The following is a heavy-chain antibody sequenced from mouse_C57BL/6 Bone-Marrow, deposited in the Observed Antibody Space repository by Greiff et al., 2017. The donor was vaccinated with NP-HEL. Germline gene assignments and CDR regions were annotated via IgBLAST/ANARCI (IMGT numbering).Heavy chain of an antibody. D-gene: IGHD2-5*01. J-gene: IGHJ4*01. CDR3: ASAYYSNYRGVFMDY. V-gene: IGHV5-12*01. Sequence: EVHLVESGGGLVQPGGSLKLSCAASGFTFSDYYMYWVRQTPEKRLEWVAYISNGGGSTYYPDTVKGRFTISRDNAKNTLYLQMSRLKSEDTAMYYCASAYYSNYRGVFMDYWGQGTSVTVSS. CDR2: ISNGGGST. CDR1: GFTFSDYY.